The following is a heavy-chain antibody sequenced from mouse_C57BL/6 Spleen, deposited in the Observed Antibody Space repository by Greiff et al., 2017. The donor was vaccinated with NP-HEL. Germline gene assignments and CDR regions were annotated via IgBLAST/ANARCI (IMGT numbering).Heavy chain of an antibody. Sequence: DVKLQESGPGLVKPSQSLSLTCSVTGYSITSGYYWNWIRQFPGNKLEWMGYISYDGSNNYNPSLKNRISITRDTSKNQFFLKLNSVTTEDTATYYCARAQELRLYFDYWGQGTTLTVSS. CDR1: GYSITSGYY. D-gene: IGHD1-1*01. CDR3: ARAQELRLYFDY. V-gene: IGHV3-6*01. J-gene: IGHJ2*01. CDR2: ISYDGSN.